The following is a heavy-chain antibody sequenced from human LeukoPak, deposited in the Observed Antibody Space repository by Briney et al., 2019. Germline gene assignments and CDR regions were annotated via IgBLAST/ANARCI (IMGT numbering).Heavy chain of an antibody. V-gene: IGHV1-18*01. CDR2: ISAYNGNT. Sequence: EASVKVSCKASGYTFTSYGISWVRQAPGQGLEWMGWISAYNGNTNYAQKLQGRVTMTTDTSTSTAYMELSSLRSEDTAVYYCARESGGYGSGSYDGMDVWGQGTTVTVSS. J-gene: IGHJ6*02. CDR1: GYTFTSYG. CDR3: ARESGGYGSGSYDGMDV. D-gene: IGHD3-10*01.